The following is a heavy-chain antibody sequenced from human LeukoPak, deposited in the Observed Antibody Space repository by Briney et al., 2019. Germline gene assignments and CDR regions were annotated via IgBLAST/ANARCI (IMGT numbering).Heavy chain of an antibody. CDR3: ARVIRSIAMVTYNWFDP. D-gene: IGHD5-18*01. CDR2: IYYSGST. J-gene: IGHJ5*02. Sequence: PSETLSLTCTVSGGSISSYYWSWIRQPPGKGLEWIGYIYYSGSTNYNPSLKSRVTISVDTSKNQFSLKLSSVTAADTAVYYCARVIRSIAMVTYNWFDPWGQGTLVTVSS. V-gene: IGHV4-59*01. CDR1: GGSISSYY.